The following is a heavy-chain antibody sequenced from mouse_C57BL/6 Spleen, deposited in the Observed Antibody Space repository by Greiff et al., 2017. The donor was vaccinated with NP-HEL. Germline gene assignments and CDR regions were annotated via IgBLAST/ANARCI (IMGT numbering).Heavy chain of an antibody. D-gene: IGHD1-1*01. CDR2: ISNGGGST. Sequence: EVQLVESGGGLVQPGGSLKLSCAASGFTFSDYYMYWVRQTPEKRLEWVAYISNGGGSTYYPDTVKGRFTISRDNAKNTLYLQMSRLKSEDTAMYYCARNPHYYGSSYDAMDYWGQGTSVTVSS. CDR1: GFTFSDYY. V-gene: IGHV5-12*01. J-gene: IGHJ4*01. CDR3: ARNPHYYGSSYDAMDY.